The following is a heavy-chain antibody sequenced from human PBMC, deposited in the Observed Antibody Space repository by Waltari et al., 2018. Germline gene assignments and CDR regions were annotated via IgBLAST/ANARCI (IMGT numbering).Heavy chain of an antibody. J-gene: IGHJ6*03. CDR1: GYTFTSYD. Sequence: QVQLVQSGAEVKKPGASVKVPCKASGYTFTSYDINWLRQATGQGLEWMGWMNANSGNTGYAQKFQGRVTMTRNTSISTAYMELSSLRSEDTAVYYCARWGGYSYDFYYYYYMDVWGKGTTVTVSS. CDR2: MNANSGNT. CDR3: ARWGGYSYDFYYYYYMDV. D-gene: IGHD5-18*01. V-gene: IGHV1-8*01.